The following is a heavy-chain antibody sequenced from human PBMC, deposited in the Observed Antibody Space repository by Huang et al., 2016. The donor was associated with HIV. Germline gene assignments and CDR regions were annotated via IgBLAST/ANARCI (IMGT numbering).Heavy chain of an antibody. J-gene: IGHJ4*02. CDR2: ISYDGSEN. CDR1: GFTFSTYG. V-gene: IGHV3-30*18. CDR3: VKDQGHTFMVRYHFDF. D-gene: IGHD3-10*01. Sequence: CPASGFTFSTYGMHWVRQAPGKGLEWVTVISYDGSENDYADSVKGRFTSSRDNSNNTLYLQMNSLRADDTAVYYCVKDQGHTFMVRYHFDFWGQGTLVTVSS.